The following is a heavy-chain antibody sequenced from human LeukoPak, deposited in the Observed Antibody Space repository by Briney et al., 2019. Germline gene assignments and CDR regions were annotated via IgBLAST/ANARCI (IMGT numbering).Heavy chain of an antibody. CDR3: AKSLPYYDFWSGYYTPDAFDI. D-gene: IGHD3-3*01. V-gene: IGHV3-23*01. CDR1: GFTFSSYA. Sequence: GGSVRLSCAASGFTFSSYAMSWVRQAPGKGLEWVSAISGSGGSTYYADSVKGRFTISRDNSKNTLYLQMNSLRAEDTAVYYCAKSLPYYDFWSGYYTPDAFDIWGQGTMVTVSS. CDR2: ISGSGGST. J-gene: IGHJ3*02.